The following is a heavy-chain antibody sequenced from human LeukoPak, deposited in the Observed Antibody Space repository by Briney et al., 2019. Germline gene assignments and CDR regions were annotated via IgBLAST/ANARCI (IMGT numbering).Heavy chain of an antibody. V-gene: IGHV4-59*01. CDR1: GGSISSYY. D-gene: IGHD5-24*01. CDR3: AGDRRDGLFDY. J-gene: IGHJ4*02. Sequence: SETLSLTCTVSGGSISSYYWSWIRQPPGKGLEWIGYIYYSGSTNYNPSLKSRVTTSVDTSKNQFSLKLSSVTAADTAVYYCAGDRRDGLFDYWGQGTLVTVSS. CDR2: IYYSGST.